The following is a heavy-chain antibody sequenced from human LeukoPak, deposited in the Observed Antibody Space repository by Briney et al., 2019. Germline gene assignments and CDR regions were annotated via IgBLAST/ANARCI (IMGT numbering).Heavy chain of an antibody. CDR1: GGTFSSYA. V-gene: IGHV1-69*05. Sequence: SVKVSCKASGGTFSSYAISWVRQAPGQGLEWMGGIIPIFGTANYAQKFQGRVTITTDGSTSTAYMELSSLRSEDTAVYYCARGGYCSSTSCYPGYFDYWGQGTLVTVSS. CDR2: IIPIFGTA. CDR3: ARGGYCSSTSCYPGYFDY. J-gene: IGHJ4*02. D-gene: IGHD2-2*01.